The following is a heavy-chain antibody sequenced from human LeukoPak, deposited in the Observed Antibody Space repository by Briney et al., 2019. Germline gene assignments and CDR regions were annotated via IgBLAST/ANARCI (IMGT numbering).Heavy chain of an antibody. Sequence: GASVKVSCKASGYTFTSYYMHWVRQAPGQGREWMGIINPSGGSTSYAQKFQGRVTMTRDMSTSTVYMELSSLRSEDTAVYYCATGYYGSGNWFDPWAREPWSPSPQ. J-gene: IGHJ5*02. V-gene: IGHV1-46*01. CDR2: INPSGGST. D-gene: IGHD3-10*01. CDR3: ATGYYGSGNWFDP. CDR1: GYTFTSYY.